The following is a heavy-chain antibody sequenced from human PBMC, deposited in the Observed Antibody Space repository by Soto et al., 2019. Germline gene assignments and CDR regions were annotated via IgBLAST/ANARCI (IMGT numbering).Heavy chain of an antibody. V-gene: IGHV5-51*01. CDR3: AVSPGSSYLQPDY. Sequence: HKISDKGRGGSLTRSRRGWDLQKPGKGLEWMGIIYPGDSDTRYSPSFQGQVTISADKSISTAYLQWSSLKASDTAMYYCAVSPGSSYLQPDYCGQGTLVTVSS. J-gene: IGHJ4*02. CDR1: GGSLTRSR. D-gene: IGHD6-6*01. CDR2: IYPGDSDT.